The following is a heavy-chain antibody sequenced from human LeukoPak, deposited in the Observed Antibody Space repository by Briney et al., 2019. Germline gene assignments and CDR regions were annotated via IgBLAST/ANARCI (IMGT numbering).Heavy chain of an antibody. Sequence: PGGSLRLSCAASGFTFSSYEMNWVRQAPGKGLEGGSYISSSGSTIYYADSVKGRFTISRDNAKNSLYLQMNSLRAEDTAVYYCAELGITMIGGVWGKGPTVTISS. V-gene: IGHV3-48*03. CDR1: GFTFSSYE. D-gene: IGHD3-10*02. J-gene: IGHJ6*04. CDR2: ISSSGSTI. CDR3: AELGITMIGGV.